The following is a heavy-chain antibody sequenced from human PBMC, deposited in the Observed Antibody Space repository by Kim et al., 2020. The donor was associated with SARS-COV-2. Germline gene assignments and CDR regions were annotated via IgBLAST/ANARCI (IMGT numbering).Heavy chain of an antibody. D-gene: IGHD6-13*01. CDR3: AREQQLLKTSNWFDP. Sequence: VSVKSRIPINPDTSKNQFSLQLNSVTPEDTAVYYCAREQQLLKTSNWFDPWGQGTLVTVSS. V-gene: IGHV6-1*01. J-gene: IGHJ5*02.